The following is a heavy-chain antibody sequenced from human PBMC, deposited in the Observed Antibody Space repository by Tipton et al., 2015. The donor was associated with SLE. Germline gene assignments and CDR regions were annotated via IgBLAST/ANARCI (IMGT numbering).Heavy chain of an antibody. D-gene: IGHD3-3*01. V-gene: IGHV4-61*02. CDR1: GASISSEDHH. J-gene: IGHJ3*01. CDR2: IYSGGTT. CDR3: ASAPPPLTIFGAGALDV. Sequence: TLSLTCTVSGASISSEDHHWGWIRQPAGKGLEWIGRIYSGGTTNYNPSLESRVTISLDTSKNQFSLKLRSVTAADTAIYYCASAPPPLTIFGAGALDVWGQGTMITVSS.